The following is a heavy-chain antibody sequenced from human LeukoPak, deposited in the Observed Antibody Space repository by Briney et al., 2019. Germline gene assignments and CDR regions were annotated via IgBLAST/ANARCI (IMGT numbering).Heavy chain of an antibody. D-gene: IGHD6-13*01. J-gene: IGHJ4*02. CDR1: GFTFSSSR. CDR2: INGDGSST. V-gene: IGHV3-74*01. CDR3: ARDTGGAAAGT. Sequence: PGRSLRLSCAASGFTFSSSRMHWVRQPPGKGLVWVTRINGDGSSTSYADSVKGRFTISRDNADNTLYLQMNSLRAEDTAVYYCARDTGGAAAGTWGQGTLVTVSS.